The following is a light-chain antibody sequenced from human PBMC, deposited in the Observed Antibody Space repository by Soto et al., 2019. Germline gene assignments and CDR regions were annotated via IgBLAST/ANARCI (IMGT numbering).Light chain of an antibody. J-gene: IGKJ1*01. CDR3: QQRSNGPPRT. CDR1: QSVSSY. V-gene: IGKV3-11*01. Sequence: EIVLTQAPATRSLSPAERPTLSCRASQSVSSYLAWYQQKPGQAPRLLIYDASNRATGIPARFSGSGSGTDFARPISRLEPAEFAAYYFQQRSNGPPRTFGQGTKVEIK. CDR2: DAS.